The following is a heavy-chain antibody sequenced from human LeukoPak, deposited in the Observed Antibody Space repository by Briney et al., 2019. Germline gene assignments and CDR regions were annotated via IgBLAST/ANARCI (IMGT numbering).Heavy chain of an antibody. CDR1: GYTFTGYY. CDR2: INGNSGVI. J-gene: IGHJ4*02. D-gene: IGHD3-22*01. V-gene: IGHV1-2*02. CDR3: ARVGYYFDSSSHPVSFDC. Sequence: GASVKVSCKASGYTFTGYYMHWVRQAPGQGLEWMGWINGNSGVISYSQNFQGRVTMTRDTSINTAYMELSRLRSDDTAVYYCARVGYYFDSSSHPVSFDCWGQGTLVTVSS.